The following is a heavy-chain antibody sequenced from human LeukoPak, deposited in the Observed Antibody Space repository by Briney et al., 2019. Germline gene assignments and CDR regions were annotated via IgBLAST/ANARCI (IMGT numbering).Heavy chain of an antibody. V-gene: IGHV3-30*18. CDR1: GFTFSSYG. CDR2: ISYDGSNK. CDR3: AKTFGEGATTGDYFDY. D-gene: IGHD1-26*01. J-gene: IGHJ4*02. Sequence: QTGGSLRLSCAASGFTFSSYGMPWVRQAPGKGLEWVAVISYDGSNKYYADSVKGRFTISRDNSKNTLYLQMNSLRAEDTAVYYCAKTFGEGATTGDYFDYWGQGTLVTVSS.